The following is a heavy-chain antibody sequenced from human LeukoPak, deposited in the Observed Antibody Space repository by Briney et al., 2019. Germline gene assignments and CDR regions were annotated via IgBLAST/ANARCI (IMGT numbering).Heavy chain of an antibody. J-gene: IGHJ4*02. V-gene: IGHV3-30*02. CDR1: GFTFSYYG. Sequence: GGSLRLSCAASGFTFSYYGIHWVRQAPGKGLEWVAVIWYDGSNKYYADSVKGRFTISRDNSKNTLFLQMNSLRAEDTAVYYCVKDLNCGGDCYSAAGHWGQGILVTVSS. D-gene: IGHD2-21*02. CDR2: IWYDGSNK. CDR3: VKDLNCGGDCYSAAGH.